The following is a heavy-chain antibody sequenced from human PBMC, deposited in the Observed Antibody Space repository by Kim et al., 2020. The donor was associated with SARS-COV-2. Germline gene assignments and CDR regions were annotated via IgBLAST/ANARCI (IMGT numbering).Heavy chain of an antibody. CDR3: ARLGMEMATIRY. J-gene: IGHJ4*02. CDR2: DSDT. D-gene: IGHD5-12*01. Sequence: DSDTRYSPSFQGQVTSSADKSISTAYLQWSSLKASDTAMYYCARLGMEMATIRYWGQGTLVTVSS. V-gene: IGHV5-51*01.